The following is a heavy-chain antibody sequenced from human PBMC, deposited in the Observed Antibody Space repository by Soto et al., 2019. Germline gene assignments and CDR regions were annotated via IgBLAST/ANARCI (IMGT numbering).Heavy chain of an antibody. D-gene: IGHD5-18*01. V-gene: IGHV3-30-3*01. J-gene: IGHJ5*02. Sequence: QVQLVESGGGVVQPGRSLRLSCAASGFTFSSYAMHWVRPAPGKGLEWVAVISYDGSNKYYADSVKGRFTISRDNYRNTLYLQMNSLRAEDTAVYYCARGGGYSYAKGNWFDPWGQGTLVTVSS. CDR3: ARGGGYSYAKGNWFDP. CDR1: GFTFSSYA. CDR2: ISYDGSNK.